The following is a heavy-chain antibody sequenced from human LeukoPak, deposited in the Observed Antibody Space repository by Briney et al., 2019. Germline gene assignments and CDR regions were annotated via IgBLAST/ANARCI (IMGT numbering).Heavy chain of an antibody. CDR3: ARAVLWFGELSYFDY. V-gene: IGHV3-21*01. D-gene: IGHD3-10*01. Sequence: PGGSLRLSCAASGFTFSSYSMNWVRQAPGKGLEWVSSISSGSSYISYADSVKGRFTISRDNAKNSLYLQMNSLRAEDTAVYYCARAVLWFGELSYFDYRGQGTLVTVSS. CDR1: GFTFSSYS. CDR2: ISSGSSYI. J-gene: IGHJ4*02.